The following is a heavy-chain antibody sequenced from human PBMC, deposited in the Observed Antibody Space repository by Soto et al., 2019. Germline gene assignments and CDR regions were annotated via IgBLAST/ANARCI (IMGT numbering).Heavy chain of an antibody. CDR2: IYYTGSI. D-gene: IGHD5-12*01. V-gene: IGHV4-61*01. Sequence: QVQLQESGPGLVKPSETLSLICTVSGGSVSSGSYYWSWIRQPPGKGLEWMGYIYYTGSINYNPSLKSRVTISVDTSKNPVSLKLSSVIAADTAIYYCAGAPDGYNYYDAFDIWGQGTMVTVS. J-gene: IGHJ3*02. CDR1: GGSVSSGSYY. CDR3: AGAPDGYNYYDAFDI.